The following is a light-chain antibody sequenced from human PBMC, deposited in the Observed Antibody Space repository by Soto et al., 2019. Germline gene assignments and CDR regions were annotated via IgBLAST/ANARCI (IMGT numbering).Light chain of an antibody. V-gene: IGLV1-40*01. CDR3: QSYDSSLRGSV. J-gene: IGLJ1*01. CDR2: GNS. Sequence: QSVLRQPRSVWGAPGQTVAISCAGSSSNIGPGFDVHWYQQVSGAAPKLLIYGNSNRPSGVPDRFSGSRSGTSASLAITGLQPEDEADYYCQSYDSSLRGSVFGPGTKVTAL. CDR1: SSNIGPGFD.